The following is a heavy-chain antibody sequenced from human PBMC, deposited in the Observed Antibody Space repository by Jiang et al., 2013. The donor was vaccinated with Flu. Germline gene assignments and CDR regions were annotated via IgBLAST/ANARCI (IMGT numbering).Heavy chain of an antibody. CDR3: ARGGNSGFDY. V-gene: IGHV3-48*01. D-gene: IGHD4-23*01. J-gene: IGHJ4*02. Sequence: CISYISSGSSTIYYADSVKGRFTISRDNAKNSLYLQMNGLRAEDTAVYYCARGGNSGFDYWGQGILVTVSS. CDR2: ISSGSSTI.